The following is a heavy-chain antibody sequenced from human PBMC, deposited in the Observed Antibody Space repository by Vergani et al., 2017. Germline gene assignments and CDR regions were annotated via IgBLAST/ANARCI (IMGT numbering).Heavy chain of an antibody. CDR2: INPNSGGT. J-gene: IGHJ4*02. CDR1: GYTFTSYA. CDR3: ARGQWLPTLSFDY. D-gene: IGHD6-19*01. V-gene: IGHV1-2*02. Sequence: QVQLVQSGSELKKPGASVKVFCKASGYTFTSYAMNWVRQAPGQGLEWMGWINPNSGGTNYAQKFRGRVTMTRDTSISTAYMELSGVRSDDTAVYYCARGQWLPTLSFDYWGQGTLVTVSS.